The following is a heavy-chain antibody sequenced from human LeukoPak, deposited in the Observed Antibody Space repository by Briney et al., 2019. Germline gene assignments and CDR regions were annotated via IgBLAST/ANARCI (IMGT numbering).Heavy chain of an antibody. CDR2: INPSGSG. CDR3: ATEGTLPYCNGVTCHSGYYYDYIDV. J-gene: IGHJ6*03. D-gene: IGHD2-15*01. V-gene: IGHV4-4*07. CDR1: GGSINNYY. Sequence: SETLSLTCTVSGGSINNYYWRWIRQPAAKGLEWIGRINPSGSGDFNPSLQSRVTMSFDTSKNQSSLKLISVTATDTALYFCATEGTLPYCNGVTCHSGYYYDYIDVWGKGTTVTISS.